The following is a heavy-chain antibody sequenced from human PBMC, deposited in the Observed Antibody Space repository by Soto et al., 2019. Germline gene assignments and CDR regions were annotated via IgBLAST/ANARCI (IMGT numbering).Heavy chain of an antibody. CDR3: ARDAVLCDGGRCYGVPLDG. CDR1: GFTVSSKY. CDR2: IQSGGPT. V-gene: IGHV3-66*01. Sequence: EVQLVESGGGLVQPGGSLRLSCAASGFTVSSKYMSWVRQAPGKGLEWVSLIQSGGPTYYADSVKGRFTISRDTSENTVHFQMDSLRAEDTAVYDGARDAVLCDGGRCYGVPLDGWGKVTTVTVSS. J-gene: IGHJ6*04. D-gene: IGHD2-15*01.